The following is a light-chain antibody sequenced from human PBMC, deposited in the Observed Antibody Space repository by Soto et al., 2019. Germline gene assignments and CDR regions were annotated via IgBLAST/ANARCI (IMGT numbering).Light chain of an antibody. J-gene: IGLJ1*01. Sequence: QSVLTQPASVSGSPGQSITVSCTGLNNDVGVSNYVSWYQQHPGKAPRLIIFDVNNRPSGVSPRFSGSQSGNTASLTISGLQAEDEAHYFCTSYRRGALHVFGTGIKVIVL. CDR2: DVN. CDR1: NNDVGVSNY. V-gene: IGLV2-14*01. CDR3: TSYRRGALHV.